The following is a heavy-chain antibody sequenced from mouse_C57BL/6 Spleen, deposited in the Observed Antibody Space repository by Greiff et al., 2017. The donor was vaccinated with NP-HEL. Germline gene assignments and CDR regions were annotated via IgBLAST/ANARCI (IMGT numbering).Heavy chain of an antibody. V-gene: IGHV14-1*01. CDR2: IDPEDGDT. Sequence: VQLKESGAELVRPGASVKLSCTASGFNIKDYYMHWVKQRPEQGLEWIGRIDPEDGDTEYAPKFQGKATMTADTSSNTAYLQLSSLTSEDTAVYYCTSTVVAPYAMDYWGQGTSVTVSS. D-gene: IGHD1-1*01. CDR3: TSTVVAPYAMDY. CDR1: GFNIKDYY. J-gene: IGHJ4*01.